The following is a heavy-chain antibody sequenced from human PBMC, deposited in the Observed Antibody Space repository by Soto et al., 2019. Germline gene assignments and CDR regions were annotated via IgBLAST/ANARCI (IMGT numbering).Heavy chain of an antibody. D-gene: IGHD5-12*01. J-gene: IGHJ6*02. V-gene: IGHV1-18*01. CDR2: ISAYNGNT. CDR1: GYTFTSYG. CDR3: ARLYRGYAGGYYYGMDG. Sequence: QVQLVQSGAEVKKPGASVKVSCKASGYTFTSYGISWVRQAPGQGLEWMGWISAYNGNTNYAQKLQGRVTMTTDTATRTAYMELRSLRSDDTAVYYCARLYRGYAGGYYYGMDGWGQGTTVTVSS.